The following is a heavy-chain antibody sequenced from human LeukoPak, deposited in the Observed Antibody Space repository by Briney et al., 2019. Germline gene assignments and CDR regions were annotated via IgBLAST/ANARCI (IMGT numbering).Heavy chain of an antibody. CDR1: GVSISNYY. CDR2: IFYSGST. V-gene: IGHV4-59*08. D-gene: IGHD3-22*01. CDR3: ARQYYYDSSGYWSFDP. J-gene: IGHJ5*02. Sequence: SETLSLTCAVSGVSISNYYWTWIRQPPGEGLEWIGYIFYSGSTNYNPSLKSRVTISVDTSKNQISLKLRSVTAADTAVYYCARQYYYDSSGYWSFDPWGQGTLVTVSS.